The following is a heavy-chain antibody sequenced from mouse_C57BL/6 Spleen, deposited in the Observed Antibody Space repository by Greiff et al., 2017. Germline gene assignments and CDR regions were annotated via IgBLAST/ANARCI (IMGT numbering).Heavy chain of an antibody. CDR1: GFTFSSYA. Sequence: EVKLMESGGGLVKPGGSLKLSCAASGFTFSSYAMSWVRQTPEKRLEWVATISDGGSYTYYPDNVKGRFTISRDNAKNNLYLQMSHLKSEDTAMYYCAREYSGNYAMDYWGQGTSVTVSS. CDR3: AREYSGNYAMDY. CDR2: ISDGGSYT. J-gene: IGHJ4*01. D-gene: IGHD6-1*01. V-gene: IGHV5-4*01.